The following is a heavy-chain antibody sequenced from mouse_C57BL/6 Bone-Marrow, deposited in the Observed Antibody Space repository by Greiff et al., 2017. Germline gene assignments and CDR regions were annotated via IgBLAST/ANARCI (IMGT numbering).Heavy chain of an antibody. CDR3: SRRHDGCWFAY. CDR2: IHPNSGST. J-gene: IGHJ3*01. D-gene: IGHD2-3*01. CDR1: GYTFTSYW. Sequence: VQLQQPGAELVKPGASVKLSCKASGYTFTSYWMHWVKQRPGQGLEWIGMIHPNSGSTNYNEKFKSKATLTVDKSSSTAYMQLSSLTSEDSAVYYCSRRHDGCWFAYWGQGTLVTVSA. V-gene: IGHV1-64*01.